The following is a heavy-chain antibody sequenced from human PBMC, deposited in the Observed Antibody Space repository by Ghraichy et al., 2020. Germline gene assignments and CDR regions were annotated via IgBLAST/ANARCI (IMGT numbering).Heavy chain of an antibody. J-gene: IGHJ6*02. CDR3: AKALDGEKYYYYGMDV. CDR1: GFTFDDYA. Sequence: SLRLSCAASGFTFDDYAMHWVRQAPGKGLEWVSGISWNSGSIGYADSVKGRFTISRDNAKNSLYLQMNSLRAEDTALYYCAKALDGEKYYYYGMDVWGQGTTVTVSS. CDR2: ISWNSGSI. D-gene: IGHD5-24*01. V-gene: IGHV3-9*01.